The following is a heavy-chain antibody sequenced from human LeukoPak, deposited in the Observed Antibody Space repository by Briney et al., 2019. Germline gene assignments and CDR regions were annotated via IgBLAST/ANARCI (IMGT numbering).Heavy chain of an antibody. CDR2: ISGSGGST. D-gene: IGHD1-26*01. V-gene: IGHV3-23*01. CDR3: AKDRIVGATILAWEWTPSDY. CDR1: GFTFSSYA. J-gene: IGHJ4*02. Sequence: GGSLRLSCAASGFTFSSYAVSWVRQAPGKGLEWVSAISGSGGSTYYADSVKGRFTISRDNSKSTLYLQMNSLRAEDTAVYYCAKDRIVGATILAWEWTPSDYWGQGTLVTVSS.